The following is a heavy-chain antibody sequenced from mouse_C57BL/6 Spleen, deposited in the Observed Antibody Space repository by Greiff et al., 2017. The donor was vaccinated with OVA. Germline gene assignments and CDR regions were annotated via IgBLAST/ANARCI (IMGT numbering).Heavy chain of an antibody. V-gene: IGHV1-55*01. CDR3: AREGDGYYVGFAY. Sequence: QVQLKESGAELVKPGASVKMSCKASGYTFTSYWITWVKQRPGQGLEWIGDIYPGSGSTNYNEKFKSKATLTVDTSSSTAYMQLSSLTSEDSAVYYCAREGDGYYVGFAYWGQGTLVTVSA. CDR1: GYTFTSYW. CDR2: IYPGSGST. J-gene: IGHJ3*01. D-gene: IGHD2-3*01.